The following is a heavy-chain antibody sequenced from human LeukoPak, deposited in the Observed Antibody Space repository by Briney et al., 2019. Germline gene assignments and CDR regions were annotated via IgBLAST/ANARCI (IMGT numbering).Heavy chain of an antibody. CDR1: GFTFSSYG. D-gene: IGHD3-9*01. J-gene: IGHJ6*03. CDR2: IRYDGSNK. Sequence: GGSLRLSCAASGFTFSSYGTHWVRQAPGKGLEWVAFIRYDGSNKYYADSVKGRFTISRDNSKNTLYLQMNSLRAEDTAVYYCAKDGGYYDILTGYSRGYMDVWGKGTTVTISS. V-gene: IGHV3-30*02. CDR3: AKDGGYYDILTGYSRGYMDV.